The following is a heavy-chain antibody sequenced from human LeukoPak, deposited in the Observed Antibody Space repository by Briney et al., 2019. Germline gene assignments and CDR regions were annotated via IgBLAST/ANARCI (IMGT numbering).Heavy chain of an antibody. J-gene: IGHJ4*02. D-gene: IGHD6-13*01. Sequence: PGGSLRLSCAASGFTFDDYGMSWVRQAPGKGLEWVSGINWNGGSTGYADSVKGRFTISRDNAKNSLYLQMNSLRAEDTALYHCARVQHPGYRVFEYYFDYWGQGTLVTVSS. CDR1: GFTFDDYG. CDR2: INWNGGST. V-gene: IGHV3-20*01. CDR3: ARVQHPGYRVFEYYFDY.